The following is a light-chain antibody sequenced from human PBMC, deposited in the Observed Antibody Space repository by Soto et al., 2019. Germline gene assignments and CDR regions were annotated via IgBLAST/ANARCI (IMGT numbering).Light chain of an antibody. CDR2: GAS. J-gene: IGKJ1*01. CDR3: QQYNNWPPRGT. V-gene: IGKV3-15*01. Sequence: EIVMTQSPATLSVSPGERATLSCRASQSVTSNLAWYQQKPGQAPRLLIYGASTRATGIPARFSGSGSGTAFTLTISSLQSEDFAGYYCQQYNNWPPRGTFGQGTKVEIK. CDR1: QSVTSN.